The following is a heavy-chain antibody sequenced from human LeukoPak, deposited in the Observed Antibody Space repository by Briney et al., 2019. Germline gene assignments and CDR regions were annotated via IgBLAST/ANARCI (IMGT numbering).Heavy chain of an antibody. CDR1: GGSISSSSYY. CDR2: FYYSGST. D-gene: IGHD6-13*01. V-gene: IGHV4-39*01. CDR3: ARHSHEIAAAEY. Sequence: SETLSLTCTVSGGSISSSSYYWGWIRQPPGKGLEWIGSFYYSGSTYYNPSLKSRVTISVDTSKNQFSLRLSSVTAADTAVYYCARHSHEIAAAEYWGQGTLVTVSS. J-gene: IGHJ4*02.